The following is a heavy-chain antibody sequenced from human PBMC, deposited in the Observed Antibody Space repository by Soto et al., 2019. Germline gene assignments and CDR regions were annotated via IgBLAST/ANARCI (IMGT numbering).Heavy chain of an antibody. D-gene: IGHD2-15*01. J-gene: IGHJ6*02. Sequence: GGSLRLSCAASGFTFSSYSMNWVRQAPGKGLEWVSSISRSSSYIYYADSVRGRFTISRDHAKNSLYLQMNSLRAEDTGGYYCARDGYCSGGSCYFFLSVGLQSSDPLDCTDVRDQEPTGTISS. V-gene: IGHV3-21*01. CDR1: GFTFSSYS. CDR3: ARDGYCSGGSCYFFLSVGLQSSDPLDCTDV. CDR2: ISRSSSYI.